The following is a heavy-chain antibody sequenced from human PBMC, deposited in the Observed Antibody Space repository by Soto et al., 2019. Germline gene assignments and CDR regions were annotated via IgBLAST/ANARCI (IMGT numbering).Heavy chain of an antibody. Sequence: VQPSWKASGYGFTGYYMHWVRQAPGQGLEWMGWINPNSGGTNYAQKFQGWVTMTRDTSISTAYMELSRPRSDDTAPYYCAREIINSGPNYDWGSGQPYYYYGMDGWGQGTKVTV. D-gene: IGHD3-16*01. V-gene: IGHV1-2*04. CDR3: AREIINSGPNYDWGSGQPYYYYGMDG. CDR1: GYGFTGYY. CDR2: INPNSGGT. J-gene: IGHJ6*02.